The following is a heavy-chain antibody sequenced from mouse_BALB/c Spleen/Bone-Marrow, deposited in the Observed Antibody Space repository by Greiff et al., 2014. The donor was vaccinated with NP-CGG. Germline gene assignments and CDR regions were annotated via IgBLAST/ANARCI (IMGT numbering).Heavy chain of an antibody. J-gene: IGHJ1*01. CDR3: ARTGIFDV. D-gene: IGHD4-1*01. CDR2: ISYRGTT. V-gene: IGHV3-8*02. Sequence: EVQLVESGPSLVKPSQTLSLTCSVTGDSITGGYWHWIRKLPGNKLECMGYISYRGTTYYNPSLKSRISITRDTSKNQYYLELNSVAAEDTATYYCARTGIFDVWGAGTTVTVSS. CDR1: GDSITGGY.